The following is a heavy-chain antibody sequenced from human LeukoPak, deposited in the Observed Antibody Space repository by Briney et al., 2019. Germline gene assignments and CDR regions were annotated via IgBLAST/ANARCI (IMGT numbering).Heavy chain of an antibody. CDR2: INHRGDT. J-gene: IGHJ4*03. Sequence: SETLSLTCAVYGGSFSAYYWSWIRQSPGKGLEWIAEINHRGDTNYNPSVKSRVSISVDTSKNQFSLKVTSLTAADTAVYYCARGPTISETGYFDYWAQGTLVTVSS. CDR3: ARGPTISETGYFDY. CDR1: GGSFSAYY. V-gene: IGHV4-34*01. D-gene: IGHD1-1*01.